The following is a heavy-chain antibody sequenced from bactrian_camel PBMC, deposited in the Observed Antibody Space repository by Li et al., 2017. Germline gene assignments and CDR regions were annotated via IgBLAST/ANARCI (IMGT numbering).Heavy chain of an antibody. D-gene: IGHD2*01. J-gene: IGHJ4*01. Sequence: VQLVESGGGLVQPGGSLRLSCAASGFPFGSYAMSWVRQAPGKGLEWVSGIDTGGGNTYYADSAKGRFTISRDNAKNTVYLQMNSLKPEDTAMYYCAKASAPVVVVTPDLPESGPEYNYWGQGTQVTVS. CDR3: AKASAPVVVVTPDLPESGPEYNY. CDR2: IDTGGGNT. CDR1: GFPFGSYA. V-gene: IGHV3S40*01.